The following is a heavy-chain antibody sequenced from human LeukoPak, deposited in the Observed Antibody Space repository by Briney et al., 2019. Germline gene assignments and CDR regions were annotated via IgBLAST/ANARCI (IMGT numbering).Heavy chain of an antibody. J-gene: IGHJ4*02. CDR1: GFVFSHHV. CDR3: AHMPIAVAGASDY. D-gene: IGHD6-19*01. CDR2: ISYDGSGK. V-gene: IGHV3-30*04. Sequence: GGSLRLSCEASGFVFSHHVIHWVRQVPGQGLEWVSMISYDGSGKHYADSVGGRLTISRDNSKNTLYLQMNSLRAEDTAVYYCAHMPIAVAGASDYWGQGTLVTVSS.